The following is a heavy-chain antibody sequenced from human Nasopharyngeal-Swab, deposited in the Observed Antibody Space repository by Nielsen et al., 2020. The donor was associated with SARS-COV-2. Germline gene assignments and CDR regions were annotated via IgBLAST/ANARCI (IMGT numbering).Heavy chain of an antibody. V-gene: IGHV3-33*01. CDR3: VRDLMAAPDY. CDR1: GFNFNSYG. J-gene: IGHJ4*02. CDR2: MWYDGSSK. D-gene: IGHD6-13*01. Sequence: GESLKISCAASGFNFNSYGMHWVRQAPGKGLEWVAVMWYDGSSKKYGNSVKGRFTISRDNSKKTLYLQMNSLRAEDTAVYYCVRDLMAAPDYWGQGTLVTVSS.